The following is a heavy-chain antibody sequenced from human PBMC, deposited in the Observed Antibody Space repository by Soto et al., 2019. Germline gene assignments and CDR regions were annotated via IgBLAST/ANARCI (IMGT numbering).Heavy chain of an antibody. CDR1: GFTFSSYA. Sequence: GGSLRLSCAASGFTFSSYAMSWVRQAPGKGLEWVSAISGSGGSTYYADSVKGRFTISRDNSKNTLYLQMNSLRAEDTAVYYCAKDITMVRGVIITGPYYFDYWGQGPLVTVSS. J-gene: IGHJ4*02. CDR2: ISGSGGST. CDR3: AKDITMVRGVIITGPYYFDY. D-gene: IGHD3-10*01. V-gene: IGHV3-23*01.